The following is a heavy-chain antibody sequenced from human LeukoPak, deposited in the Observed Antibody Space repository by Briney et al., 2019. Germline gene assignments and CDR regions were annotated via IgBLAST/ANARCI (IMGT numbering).Heavy chain of an antibody. Sequence: GGSLRLSCVASGFTFSDAWKSWVRQAPGKGLEWVGRIRSKTDGGTTDYAAPVKGRFTISRDDSKNTLYLQMNSLKTEDTAVYYCTTDGAPVRYYDSSGNHPQDYYYYGMDVWGQGTTVTVSS. D-gene: IGHD3-22*01. CDR1: GFTFSDAW. CDR2: IRSKTDGGTT. V-gene: IGHV3-15*01. J-gene: IGHJ6*02. CDR3: TTDGAPVRYYDSSGNHPQDYYYYGMDV.